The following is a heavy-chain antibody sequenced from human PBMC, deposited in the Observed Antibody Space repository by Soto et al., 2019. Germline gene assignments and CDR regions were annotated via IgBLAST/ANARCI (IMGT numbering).Heavy chain of an antibody. D-gene: IGHD2-2*01. CDR3: ARDPCSSTSCYRDWFDP. Sequence: GASVKVSCKASGYTLTSYGISWVRQAPGQGLEWMGWISAYNGNTNYAQKLQGRVTMTTDTSTSTAYMELRSLRSDDTAVYYCARDPCSSTSCYRDWFDPWGQGTLVTVSS. V-gene: IGHV1-18*01. CDR2: ISAYNGNT. CDR1: GYTLTSYG. J-gene: IGHJ5*02.